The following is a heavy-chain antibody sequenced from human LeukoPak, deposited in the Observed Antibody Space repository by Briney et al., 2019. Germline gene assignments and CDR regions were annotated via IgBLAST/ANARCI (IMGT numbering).Heavy chain of an antibody. CDR1: GGSISSGGYY. CDR2: IYYSGST. D-gene: IGHD6-6*01. J-gene: IGHJ4*02. Sequence: SETLSLTCTVSGGSISSGGYYWSWIRQHPGKGLEWIGYIYYSGSTYYNPSLKSRVTISVDTSKNQFSLKLSSVTAADTAVYCCARAEYSSSYFDYWGQGTLVTVSS. V-gene: IGHV4-31*03. CDR3: ARAEYSSSYFDY.